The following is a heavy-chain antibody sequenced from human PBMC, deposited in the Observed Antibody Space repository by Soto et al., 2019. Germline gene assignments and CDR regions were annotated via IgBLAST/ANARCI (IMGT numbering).Heavy chain of an antibody. J-gene: IGHJ6*02. CDR3: ASGDGEYNYYYYRMDV. D-gene: IGHD2-21*01. V-gene: IGHV4-39*01. Sequence: SETLSLTCTVSGGSISSSSYYWGWIRQPPGKGLEWIGSIYYSGSTYYNPSLKSRVTISVDTSKNQFSLKLSSVTAADTAVYCFASGDGEYNYYYYRMDVWGQGTTVTVSS. CDR2: IYYSGST. CDR1: GGSISSSSYY.